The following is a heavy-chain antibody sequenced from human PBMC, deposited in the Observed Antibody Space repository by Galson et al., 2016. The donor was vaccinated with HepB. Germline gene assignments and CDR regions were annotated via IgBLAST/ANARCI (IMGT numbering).Heavy chain of an antibody. Sequence: SLRLSCAVSGFTSSDYYMSWIRQAPGKGLEWISDISSSGSTIYYADSVKGRFTIARDNAKNSLYLQMSSLRAEDTAVYYCARNKAVVVIASNAFDIWGQGTMDTVSS. CDR3: ARNKAVVVIASNAFDI. V-gene: IGHV3-11*01. J-gene: IGHJ3*02. CDR2: ISSSGSTI. D-gene: IGHD3-22*01. CDR1: GFTSSDYY.